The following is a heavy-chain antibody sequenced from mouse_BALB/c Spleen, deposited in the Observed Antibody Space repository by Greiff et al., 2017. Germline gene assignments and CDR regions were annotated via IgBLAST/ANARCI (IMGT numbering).Heavy chain of an antibody. CDR1: GYSITSDYA. CDR2: ISYSGST. J-gene: IGHJ4*01. Sequence: EVKLEESGPGLVKPSQSLSLTCTVTGYSITSDYAWNWIRQFPGNKLEWMGYISYSGSTSYNPSLKSRISITRDTSKNQFFLQLNSVTTEDTATYYCARRDDREYYYAMDYWGQGTSVTVSS. CDR3: ARRDDREYYYAMDY. V-gene: IGHV3-2*02. D-gene: IGHD2-12*01.